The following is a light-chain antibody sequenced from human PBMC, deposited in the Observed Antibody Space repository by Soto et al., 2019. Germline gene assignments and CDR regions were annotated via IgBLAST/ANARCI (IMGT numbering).Light chain of an antibody. CDR1: SGDVGGYNY. V-gene: IGLV2-11*01. Sequence: QSALTQPPSASASPGQSVTISCTGTSGDVGGYNYVSWYQQHPGKAPKLMIYDVSKRPSGVPGRFSGSKSGNTASLTISGLQAEDEADYYCCSYGGGYTPLVFGGGTKLTVL. CDR2: DVS. CDR3: CSYGGGYTPLV. J-gene: IGLJ2*01.